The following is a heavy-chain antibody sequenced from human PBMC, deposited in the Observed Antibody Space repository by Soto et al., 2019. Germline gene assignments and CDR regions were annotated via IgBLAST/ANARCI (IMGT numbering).Heavy chain of an antibody. CDR1: GGTFSSYA. D-gene: IGHD6-6*01. J-gene: IGHJ4*02. V-gene: IGHV1-69*01. CDR2: IIPIFGTA. Sequence: QVQLVQSGAEVKKPGSSVKVSCKASGGTFSSYAISWVRQAPGQGLEWMGGIIPIFGTANYAQKFQGRVTITADESTSTAYMELSSLRSEDTAVYYCAREALGRGAARPLAPKAFDYWGQGTLVTVSS. CDR3: AREALGRGAARPLAPKAFDY.